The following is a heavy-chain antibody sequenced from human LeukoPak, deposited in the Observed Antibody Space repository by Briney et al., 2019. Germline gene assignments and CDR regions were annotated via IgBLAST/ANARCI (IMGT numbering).Heavy chain of an antibody. Sequence: SETLSLTCTVSGGSFSSGSYYWSWIRQPPGKGLVWIGYIYYSGSTNYNPSLKSRITISVDTSKNQFSLKLSSVTAADTAVYYCASSLWTYDILTGYGYWGQGTLVTVSS. CDR3: ASSLWTYDILTGYGY. V-gene: IGHV4-61*01. CDR2: IYYSGST. CDR1: GGSFSSGSYY. J-gene: IGHJ4*02. D-gene: IGHD3-9*01.